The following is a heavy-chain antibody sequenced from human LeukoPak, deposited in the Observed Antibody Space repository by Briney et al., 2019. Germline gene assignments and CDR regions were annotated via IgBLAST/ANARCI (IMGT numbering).Heavy chain of an antibody. J-gene: IGHJ4*02. V-gene: IGHV3-7*03. CDR3: AKPVGGVYYYFDH. D-gene: IGHD2-8*02. CDR2: VQHIGGET. CDR1: GFTFSNSW. Sequence: PGGSLRLSCAGSGFTFSNSWMGWVRQAPGKGLEWVANVQHIGGETYYVDSVKGRFTISRDNSKNTLYLQMNSLRAEDTAVYYCAKPVGGVYYYFDHWGQGTLVTVSS.